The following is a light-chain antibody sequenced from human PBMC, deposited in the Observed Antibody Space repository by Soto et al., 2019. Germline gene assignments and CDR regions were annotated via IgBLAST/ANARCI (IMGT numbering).Light chain of an antibody. Sequence: QSVLTQPASVSGSPGQSITISCAGTSSDLGAYKYVSWYQQHPDKAPKLILYEVSRRPSGVSNRFSGSKSGNTASLTISGLLAEDAADYSCSSYTNTTTLVFGTGTKV. CDR1: SSDLGAYKY. CDR2: EVS. CDR3: SSYTNTTTLV. V-gene: IGLV2-14*03. J-gene: IGLJ1*01.